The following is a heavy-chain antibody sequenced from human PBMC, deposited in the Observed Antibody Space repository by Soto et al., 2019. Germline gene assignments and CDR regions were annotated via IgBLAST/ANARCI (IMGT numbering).Heavy chain of an antibody. Sequence: GGSLRLSCAASGFTLTTYGMHWVRQAPGKGLEWVAAMSYDGTKEYYADSVKGRFTISRDSSRNTLFLQLNSLRAEDTAVYYCAKEFGSTWIDHWGEGTRVTVSS. V-gene: IGHV3-30*18. J-gene: IGHJ4*02. D-gene: IGHD6-13*01. CDR2: MSYDGTKE. CDR3: AKEFGSTWIDH. CDR1: GFTLTTYG.